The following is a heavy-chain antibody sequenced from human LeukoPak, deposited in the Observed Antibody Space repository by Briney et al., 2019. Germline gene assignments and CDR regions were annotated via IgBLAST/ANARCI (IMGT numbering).Heavy chain of an antibody. V-gene: IGHV1-2*06. J-gene: IGHJ4*02. Sequence: ASVKVSCKASGYTFTGYYLHWVRQAPGQGLEWIGRINPNSGGTNYAQKFQGRVTMTRDTSITTAYMELSRLRSDDTAVYYCALADYGDSWYWGQGTLVTVSS. D-gene: IGHD4-17*01. CDR2: INPNSGGT. CDR3: ALADYGDSWY. CDR1: GYTFTGYY.